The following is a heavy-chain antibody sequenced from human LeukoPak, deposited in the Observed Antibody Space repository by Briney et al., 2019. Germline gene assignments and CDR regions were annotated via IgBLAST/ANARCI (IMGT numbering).Heavy chain of an antibody. V-gene: IGHV4-31*03. D-gene: IGHD5-12*01. CDR1: GGSIIGGGYY. CDR2: IYYTGNT. Sequence: PSETLSLTCSVSGGSIIGGGYYWTWIRQHQGKGLEWIGYIYYTGNTYYNPSLKSRVTISVDTSKNQFSLTLSSVTAADTAVYYCARVTGSAVATIYFDYWGQGTLVTASS. CDR3: ARVTGSAVATIYFDY. J-gene: IGHJ4*02.